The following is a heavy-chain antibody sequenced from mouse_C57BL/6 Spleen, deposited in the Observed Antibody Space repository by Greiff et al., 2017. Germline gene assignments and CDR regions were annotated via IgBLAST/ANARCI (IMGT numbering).Heavy chain of an antibody. CDR1: GYAFTNYL. CDR3: ATHYYGSSYPRWYFDV. Sequence: QVQLQQSGAELVRPGTSVKVSCKASGYAFTNYLIEWVKQRPGQGLEWIGVINPGSGGTNYNEKFKGKATLTADKSSSTAYMQLSSLTSEDSAVYFCATHYYGSSYPRWYFDVWGTGTTVTVSS. V-gene: IGHV1-54*01. CDR2: INPGSGGT. J-gene: IGHJ1*03. D-gene: IGHD1-1*01.